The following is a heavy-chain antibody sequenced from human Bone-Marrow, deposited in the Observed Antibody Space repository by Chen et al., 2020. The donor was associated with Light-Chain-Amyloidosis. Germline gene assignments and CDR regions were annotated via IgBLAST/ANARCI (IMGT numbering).Heavy chain of an antibody. CDR2: VLFDGSDK. V-gene: IGHV3-30*02. CDR3: AQLYSYGRPFKH. Sequence: VRLVESGGGVVRPGGSLRLSCPVVGFVLTTYGFQWVRQAPGKGLEWVSFVLFDGSDKYYADSVNGRFTISRDDSKNTLYLQMNSLRPEDTAVYYCAQLYSYGRPFKHWGQGTLVSVSS. CDR1: GFVLTTYG. D-gene: IGHD5-18*01. J-gene: IGHJ4*02.